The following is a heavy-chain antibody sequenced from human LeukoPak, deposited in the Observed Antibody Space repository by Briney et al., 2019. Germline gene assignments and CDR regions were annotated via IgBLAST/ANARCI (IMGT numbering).Heavy chain of an antibody. CDR2: IHRTGST. J-gene: IGHJ6*03. CDR1: GYSISTGYH. Sequence: SETKSLTCAVSGYSISTGYHWGGIRQPPGKGLEWIGSIHRTGSTYYSPSLKSRVTISIDTSKNQFSLKQSSVTAADTAVYYCARGDWGSPDYYYMDVWGKGTTVTISS. D-gene: IGHD2-21*02. CDR3: ARGDWGSPDYYYMDV. V-gene: IGHV4-38-2*01.